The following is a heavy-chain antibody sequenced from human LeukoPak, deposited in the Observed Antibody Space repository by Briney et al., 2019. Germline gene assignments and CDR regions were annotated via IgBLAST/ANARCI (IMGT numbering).Heavy chain of an antibody. Sequence: GGSLTLSCAASGFTFSAHSVNWVRQAPGRGLEWISYINGPGDAKYYADSVQGRFAVSGDNAESLIFLHMTSLRVEDTAVYYCARDLGNWNKREWYFDLWGRGTLVTVSS. D-gene: IGHD1-1*01. CDR1: GFTFSAHS. CDR3: ARDLGNWNKREWYFDL. V-gene: IGHV3-21*06. CDR2: INGPGDAK. J-gene: IGHJ2*01.